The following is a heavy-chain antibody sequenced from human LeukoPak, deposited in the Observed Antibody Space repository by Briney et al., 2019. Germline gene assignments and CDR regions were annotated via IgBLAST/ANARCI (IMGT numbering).Heavy chain of an antibody. V-gene: IGHV3-23*01. CDR3: AKDQAFVVGARRNWFDP. D-gene: IGHD1-26*01. CDR1: GFTFAAHA. CDR2: ISGSGGST. Sequence: PGGSLRLSCVASGFTFAAHAMSWVRQAPGKGLEWVSAISGSGGSTYYADSVKGRFTISRDNSKNTLYLQMNSLRAEDTAVYYCAKDQAFVVGARRNWFDPWGQGTLVTVSS. J-gene: IGHJ5*02.